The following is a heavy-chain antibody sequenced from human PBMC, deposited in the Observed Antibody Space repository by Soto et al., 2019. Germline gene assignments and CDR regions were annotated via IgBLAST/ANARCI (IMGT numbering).Heavy chain of an antibody. CDR3: ARDAGYCNSVSCYPYNMDV. CDR2: IYYSGNT. V-gene: IGHV4-30-4*01. D-gene: IGHD2-15*01. J-gene: IGHJ6*02. CDR1: GESISSGDHY. Sequence: SETLSLTCTVSGESISSGDHYWSWVRRSPGEGLEWIGFIYYSGNTYYNPSLKSRVSMSVDTSNNQFSLKLNSVTAADTAVYYCARDAGYCNSVSCYPYNMDVWGQGTTVTVSS.